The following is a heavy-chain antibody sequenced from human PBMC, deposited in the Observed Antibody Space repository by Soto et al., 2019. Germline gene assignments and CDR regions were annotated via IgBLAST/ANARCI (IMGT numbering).Heavy chain of an antibody. J-gene: IGHJ6*02. D-gene: IGHD2-15*01. CDR1: GGTFSSYT. CDR3: ASAPRAEGGHYYYGMDV. V-gene: IGHV1-69*02. CDR2: IIPFLDIV. Sequence: QVQQVQSGAEVKKPGSSVKVSCKASGGTFSSYTISWVRQAPGQGFEWMGRIIPFLDIVNYAQKFQGRVTITADKSTRTVYMGLSSLRSEDTAVYYCASAPRAEGGHYYYGMDVWGQGTTVSVSS.